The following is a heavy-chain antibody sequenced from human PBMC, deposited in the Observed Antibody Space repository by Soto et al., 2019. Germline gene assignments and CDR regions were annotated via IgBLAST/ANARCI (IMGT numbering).Heavy chain of an antibody. V-gene: IGHV3-23*01. CDR2: ISGSGGST. CDR1: GFTFSSYA. J-gene: IGHJ4*02. D-gene: IGHD2-21*01. Sequence: EVQLLESGGGLVQPGGSLRLSCAASGFTFSSYAMSWVRQAPGKGLEWVSAISGSGGSTYYADSVKGRFTISRDNSKNTLYLQMNSLRAEDTAVYHCAKDRDCGGECYGEIFDYWGQGTLVTVSS. CDR3: AKDRDCGGECYGEIFDY.